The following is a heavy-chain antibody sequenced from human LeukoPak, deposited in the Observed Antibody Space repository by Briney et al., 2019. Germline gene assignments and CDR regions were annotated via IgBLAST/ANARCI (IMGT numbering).Heavy chain of an antibody. CDR1: GFTFSGSA. J-gene: IGHJ4*02. CDR3: AGNYDSWTGLNY. D-gene: IGHD3-3*01. CDR2: IGNKVSNYAT. V-gene: IGHV3-73*01. Sequence: GALRLSCAASGFTFSGSAMHWVRQASGKGLEWVGHIGNKVSNYATEYAASLRGRITISRDDSKDTAYLQVNSLKTEDTAVYYCAGNYDSWTGLNYWGQGTLVTVSS.